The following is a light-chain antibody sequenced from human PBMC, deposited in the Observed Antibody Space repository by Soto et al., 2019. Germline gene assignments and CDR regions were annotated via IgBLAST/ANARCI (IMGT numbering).Light chain of an antibody. Sequence: DIQITQSPSTLSASVGDRVTITCRASQSISRWLAWYQQKPGKAPKLLIYAASSLQSGVPSRFSGSGSGTDFTLTISRLEPEDFAVYYCQQYGSSPTFGGGTKVDIK. CDR3: QQYGSSPT. CDR1: QSISRW. CDR2: AAS. J-gene: IGKJ4*01. V-gene: IGKV1-5*01.